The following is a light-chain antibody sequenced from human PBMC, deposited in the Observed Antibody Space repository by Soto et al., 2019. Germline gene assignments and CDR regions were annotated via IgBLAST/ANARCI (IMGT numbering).Light chain of an antibody. V-gene: IGLV1-44*01. CDR1: SSNIGSNT. J-gene: IGLJ3*02. Sequence: QSVLTQPPSASGTPGQRVTISCSGGSSNIGSNTVNWYQQLPGTAPKLLIYSDNQRPSGVPDLFYVSKSGTSVSVAISGLQSEEEAYYYCSACDDSLNGWVFGGGTKLTVL. CDR3: SACDDSLNGWV. CDR2: SDN.